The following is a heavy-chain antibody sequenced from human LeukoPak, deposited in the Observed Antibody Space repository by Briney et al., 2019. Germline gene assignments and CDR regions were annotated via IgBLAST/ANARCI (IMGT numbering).Heavy chain of an antibody. CDR2: VSAEGSTS. V-gene: IGHV3-30*18. Sequence: SGGSLRLSCAASGFTFSNYGMHWVRQAPGKGLEWVALVSAEGSTSYYANSLKGRFTISRDNSRNTLYLQMNSLRADDTAVYYCAKRKTNDRSSLYYLDYWGRGTLVTVSS. CDR1: GFTFSNYG. CDR3: AKRKTNDRSSLYYLDY. J-gene: IGHJ4*02. D-gene: IGHD1-14*01.